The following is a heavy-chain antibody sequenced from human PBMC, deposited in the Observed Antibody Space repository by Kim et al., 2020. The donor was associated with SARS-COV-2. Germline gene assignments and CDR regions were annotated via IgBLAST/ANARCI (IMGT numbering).Heavy chain of an antibody. J-gene: IGHJ6*02. CDR3: AREPCGWFGECYYYYGMDV. CDR2: IYSGGST. D-gene: IGHD3-10*01. Sequence: GGSLRLSCAASGFTVSSNYMSWVRQAPGKGLEWVSVIYSGGSTYYADSVKGRFTISRDNSKNTLYLQMNSLRAEDTAVYYCAREPCGWFGECYYYYGMDVWGQGTTVTVSS. CDR1: GFTVSSNY. V-gene: IGHV3-66*01.